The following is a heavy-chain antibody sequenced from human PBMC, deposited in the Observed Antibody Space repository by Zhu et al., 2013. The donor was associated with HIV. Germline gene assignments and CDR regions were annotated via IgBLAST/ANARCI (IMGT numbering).Heavy chain of an antibody. J-gene: IGHJ5*02. CDR2: ISAYNGNT. Sequence: QVQLVQSGAEVKKPGASVKVSCKASGYTFTSYGISWVRQAPGQGLEWMGWISAYNGNTNYAQKLQGRVTMTTDTSTSTAYMELRSLRSDDTAVYYCARERPMAAAGPSRGTKGVMNRNWFDPWGQGTLVTVSS. CDR1: GYTFTSYG. CDR3: ARERPMAAAGPSRGTKGVMNRNWFDP. V-gene: IGHV1-18*01. D-gene: IGHD6-13*01.